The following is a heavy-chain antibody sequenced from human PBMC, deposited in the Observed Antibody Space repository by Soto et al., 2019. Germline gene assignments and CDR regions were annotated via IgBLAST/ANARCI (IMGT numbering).Heavy chain of an antibody. CDR1: GGSISSFY. J-gene: IGHJ4*02. V-gene: IGHV4-59*01. D-gene: IGHD3-16*02. CDR2: IYYSGST. Sequence: SETLSLTCTVSGGSISSFYWSWIRQPPGKGLEWIGYIYYSGSTNYNPSLKSRVTISVDTSKNQFSLKLSSVTAADTAVYYCASRGQLGEFSWWGQGTLVSVSS. CDR3: ASRGQLGEFSW.